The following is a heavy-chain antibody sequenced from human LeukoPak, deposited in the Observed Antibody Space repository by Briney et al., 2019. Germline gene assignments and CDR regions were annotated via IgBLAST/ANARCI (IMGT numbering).Heavy chain of an antibody. Sequence: GGSLRLSCEASGFTFGSYWMHWVRQAPGKGLVWVSRINSDGSSTSYADSVKGRFTISRDNAKKTLYLQMNSLRAEDTAVYYCASGEFDYYDSIIFGGQGTLVTASS. CDR1: GFTFGSYW. D-gene: IGHD3-22*01. CDR2: INSDGSST. CDR3: ASGEFDYYDSIIF. J-gene: IGHJ4*02. V-gene: IGHV3-74*01.